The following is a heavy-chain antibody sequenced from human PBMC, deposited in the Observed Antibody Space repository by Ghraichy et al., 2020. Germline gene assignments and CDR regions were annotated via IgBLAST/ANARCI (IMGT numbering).Heavy chain of an antibody. D-gene: IGHD5-12*01. CDR2: INPNSGGT. Sequence: ASVKVSCKASGYTFTGYYMHWVRQAPGQGLEWMGRINPNSGGTNYAQKFQGRVTMTRDTSISTAYMELSRLRSDDTAVYYCATNIVATSGAFDIWGQGTMVTVSS. V-gene: IGHV1-2*06. J-gene: IGHJ3*02. CDR3: ATNIVATSGAFDI. CDR1: GYTFTGYY.